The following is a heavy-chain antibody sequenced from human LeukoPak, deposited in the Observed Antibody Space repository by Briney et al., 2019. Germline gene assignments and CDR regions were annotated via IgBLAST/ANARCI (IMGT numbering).Heavy chain of an antibody. V-gene: IGHV3-7*03. CDR3: ARDGRSGYYEYYFDY. CDR2: IKQDGSEK. J-gene: IGHJ4*02. CDR1: GFTFSSYW. D-gene: IGHD3-22*01. Sequence: GGSLRLSCAASGFTFSSYWMSWVRQAPGKGLEWVANIKQDGSEKYYMDSVKGRFTISRDNAKNSLYLQMNSLRAEDTAVYYCARDGRSGYYEYYFDYWGQGTLVTVSS.